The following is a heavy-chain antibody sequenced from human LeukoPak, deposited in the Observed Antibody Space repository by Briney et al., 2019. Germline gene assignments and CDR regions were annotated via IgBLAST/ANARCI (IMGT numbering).Heavy chain of an antibody. Sequence: SVKVSCKASGGTFSSYAISWVRQAPGQGLEWMGGIIPIFGTANYAQKFQGRVTIAADKSTSTAYMELSSLRSEDTAVYYCAVGGRSQYSSGWYGSFDYWGQGTLVTVSS. CDR2: IIPIFGTA. V-gene: IGHV1-69*06. D-gene: IGHD6-19*01. J-gene: IGHJ4*02. CDR1: GGTFSSYA. CDR3: AVGGRSQYSSGWYGSFDY.